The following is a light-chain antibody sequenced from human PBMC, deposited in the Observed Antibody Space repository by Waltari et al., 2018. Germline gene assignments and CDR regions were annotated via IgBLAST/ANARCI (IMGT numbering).Light chain of an antibody. CDR3: MQALHTPYT. V-gene: IGKV2-28*01. J-gene: IGKJ2*01. Sequence: DIVMTQSPLSLSVTPGEPASISCRSSQGRRHSNGINYLDWYLQKPGQSPQLLISLSSDRASGVPDRFSGSGSGTDFTLKISRVEAEDVGVYYCMQALHTPYTFGQGTKLEIK. CDR1: QGRRHSNGINY. CDR2: LSS.